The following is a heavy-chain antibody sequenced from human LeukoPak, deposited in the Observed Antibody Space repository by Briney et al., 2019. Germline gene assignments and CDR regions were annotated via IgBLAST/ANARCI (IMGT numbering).Heavy chain of an antibody. D-gene: IGHD3-10*01. V-gene: IGHV3-43*01. CDR2: ISWDGGST. CDR3: VKDKGILVLRGLHY. CDR1: GFSFDDYM. Sequence: GGSLRLSCAASGFSFDDYMMHWVRQAPGKGLEWVSLISWDGGSTYYADSVKGRFTISRDNTKNSLYLQMSSLKTDDTAFYYCVKDKGILVLRGLHYWGQGTMVTVSS. J-gene: IGHJ4*02.